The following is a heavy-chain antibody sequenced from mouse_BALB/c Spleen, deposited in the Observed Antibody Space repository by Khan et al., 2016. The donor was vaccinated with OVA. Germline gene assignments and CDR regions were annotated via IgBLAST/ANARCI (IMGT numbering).Heavy chain of an antibody. J-gene: IGHJ3*01. CDR2: IWTGGIT. D-gene: IGHD2-4*01. CDR3: ARSYDYDVGGFAY. CDR1: GFSLSNYG. Sequence: QVQLKQSGPGLVAPSQSLSITCTVSGFSLSNYGIHWVRQPPGKGLEWLGVIWTGGITNYNSALMSRLIISKDNSNSQVFLKMNRLQTDDTAIYYCARSYDYDVGGFAYWGQGTLVTVST. V-gene: IGHV2-9*02.